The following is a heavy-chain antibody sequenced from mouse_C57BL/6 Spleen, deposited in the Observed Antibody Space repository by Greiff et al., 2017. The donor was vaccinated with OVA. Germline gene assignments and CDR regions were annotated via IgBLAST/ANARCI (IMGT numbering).Heavy chain of an antibody. V-gene: IGHV5-16*01. J-gene: IGHJ2*01. CDR2: IFTDGSST. Sequence: EVKLVESEGGLVQPGSSMTLSCTASGFTFTDYYMAWVRQVPEKGLEWVANIFTDGSSTYYLDSFKSRFIISRDNAKNILYLQMSSLKSEDTATYYCAREDDGYYYFDYWGQGTTLTVSS. CDR1: GFTFTDYY. CDR3: AREDDGYYYFDY. D-gene: IGHD2-3*01.